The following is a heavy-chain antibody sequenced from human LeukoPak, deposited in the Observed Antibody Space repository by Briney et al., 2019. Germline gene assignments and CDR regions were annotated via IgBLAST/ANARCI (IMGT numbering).Heavy chain of an antibody. V-gene: IGHV3-21*01. J-gene: IGHJ6*02. CDR2: ISSSSSYI. D-gene: IGHD3-3*01. Sequence: GGSLRLSCAASGFTFSSYSMNWVRQAPGKGLEWVSSISSSSSYIYYADSVKGRFTISRDNAKNSLYLQMNSLRAEDTAVYYCARDPIHDFWSGYSASYGMDVWGQGTTVTVSS. CDR3: ARDPIHDFWSGYSASYGMDV. CDR1: GFTFSSYS.